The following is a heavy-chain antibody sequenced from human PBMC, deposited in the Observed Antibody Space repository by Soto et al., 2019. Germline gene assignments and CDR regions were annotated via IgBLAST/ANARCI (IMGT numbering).Heavy chain of an antibody. CDR2: ISSSSSII. CDR1: GFTFSSYS. D-gene: IGHD5-12*01. J-gene: IGHJ4*02. V-gene: IGHV3-48*01. Sequence: GGSLRLSCAASGFTFSSYSMNWVRQAPGKGLEWVSHISSSSSIIYYADSVKGRFTISRDNAKNSLYLQMNSLRAEDTAVYFCARVVATIDNYFDYWGQGTLVTVSS. CDR3: ARVVATIDNYFDY.